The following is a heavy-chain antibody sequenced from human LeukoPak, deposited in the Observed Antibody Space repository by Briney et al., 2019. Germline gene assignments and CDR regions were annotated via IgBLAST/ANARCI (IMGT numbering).Heavy chain of an antibody. CDR1: GRSISSGGYY. CDR3: ARVVGGYDFWSGYRDAFDI. J-gene: IGHJ3*02. D-gene: IGHD3-3*01. V-gene: IGHV4-31*03. CDR2: IYYSEST. Sequence: SETLSLTCTVSGRSISSGGYYWSWLRQHPGRGREWFGHIYYSESTYYNPSLKSRVTISVDTSKNQFSLKLSSVTAADTAVYYCARVVGGYDFWSGYRDAFDIWGQGTMVTVSS.